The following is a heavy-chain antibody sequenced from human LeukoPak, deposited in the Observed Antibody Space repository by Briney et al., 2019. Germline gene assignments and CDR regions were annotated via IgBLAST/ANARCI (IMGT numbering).Heavy chain of an antibody. V-gene: IGHV3-23*01. CDR3: AKVPVAALYYFDY. Sequence: GGSLRLSCAASGLTFSSYAMSWVRQAPGKGLEWVSAISGSGGSTYYADSVKGRFTISRDNSKNTLYLQMNSLRAEDTAVYYCAKVPVAALYYFDYWGQGTLVTVSS. CDR1: GLTFSSYA. CDR2: ISGSGGST. J-gene: IGHJ4*02. D-gene: IGHD2-15*01.